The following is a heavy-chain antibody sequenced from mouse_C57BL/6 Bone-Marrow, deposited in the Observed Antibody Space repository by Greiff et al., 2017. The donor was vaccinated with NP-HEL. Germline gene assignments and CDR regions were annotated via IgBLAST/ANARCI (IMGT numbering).Heavy chain of an antibody. CDR3: ARTGTQYFDV. J-gene: IGHJ1*03. V-gene: IGHV5-4*03. CDR1: GFTFSSYA. Sequence: DVKLVESGGGLVKPGGSLKLSCAASGFTFSSYAMSWVRQTPEKRLEWVATISDGGSYTYYPDNVKGRFTISRDNAKNNLYLQMSHLKSEDTAMYYCARTGTQYFDVWGTGTTVTVSS. D-gene: IGHD4-1*01. CDR2: ISDGGSYT.